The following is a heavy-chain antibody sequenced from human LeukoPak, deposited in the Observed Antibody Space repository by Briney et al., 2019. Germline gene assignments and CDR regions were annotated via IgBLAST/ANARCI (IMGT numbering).Heavy chain of an antibody. CDR1: GFTFSDYY. Sequence: GGSLRLSCAASGFTFSDYYMSWIRQAPGKGLEWVSYISSSSSYTNYADSVKGRFTISRDNAKISLYLQMNGLRAEDTAVYYCARSDGSASLDYWGQGTLVTVSS. D-gene: IGHD3-10*01. V-gene: IGHV3-11*06. J-gene: IGHJ4*02. CDR2: ISSSSSYT. CDR3: ARSDGSASLDY.